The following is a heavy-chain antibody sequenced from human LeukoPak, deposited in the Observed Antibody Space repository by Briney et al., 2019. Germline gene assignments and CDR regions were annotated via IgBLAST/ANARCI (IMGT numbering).Heavy chain of an antibody. D-gene: IGHD6-13*01. Sequence: GGSLRLSCAASGFTFSSYAMSWVRQAPGKGLEWVSAISGSGGSTYYADSVKGRFTISRDHSKNTLYLQMNSLRAEDTAVYYCAKGYSSSWYDTPDYWGQGTLVTVSS. V-gene: IGHV3-23*01. CDR1: GFTFSSYA. J-gene: IGHJ4*02. CDR2: ISGSGGST. CDR3: AKGYSSSWYDTPDY.